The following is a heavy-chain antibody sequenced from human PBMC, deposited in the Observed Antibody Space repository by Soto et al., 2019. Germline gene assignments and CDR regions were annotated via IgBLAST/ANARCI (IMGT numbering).Heavy chain of an antibody. CDR3: ARGSITILGVVIYYYGMDV. J-gene: IGHJ6*02. D-gene: IGHD3-3*01. CDR1: GYTFTSYG. V-gene: IGHV1-18*01. Sequence: ASVKVSCKASGYTFTSYGISWVRQAPGQGLEWMGWISAYNGNTNYAQKLQGRVTMTTDTSTSTAYMELRSLRSDDTAVYYCARGSITILGVVIYYYGMDVWGQGTTVTVSS. CDR2: ISAYNGNT.